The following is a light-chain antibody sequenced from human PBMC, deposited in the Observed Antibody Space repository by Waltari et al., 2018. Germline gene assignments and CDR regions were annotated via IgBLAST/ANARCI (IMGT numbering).Light chain of an antibody. J-gene: IGKJ2*01. V-gene: IGKV3-20*01. Sequence: EVVLTQSPDTLSLSPGERVTLSCRASQSLTKRYLAWYQQKPGRAPRLLIYGASSRAACIPDRFSGSGSGTDFTLTISRLEPEDFAVYYCQQYGSSVLYTFGQGTKLEIK. CDR3: QQYGSSVLYT. CDR2: GAS. CDR1: QSLTKRY.